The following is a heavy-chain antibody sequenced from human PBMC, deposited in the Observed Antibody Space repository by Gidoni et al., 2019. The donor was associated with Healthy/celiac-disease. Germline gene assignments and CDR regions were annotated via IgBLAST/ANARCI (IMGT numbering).Heavy chain of an antibody. D-gene: IGHD1-1*01. Sequence: QVQLVESGGGVVQPGRSLRLSCAASGFTFSSYGMHWVRQAPGKGLEWVAVISYDGSNKYYADSVKGRFTISRDNSKNTLYLQMNSLRAEDTAVYYCARSTGTSINDAFDIWGQGTMVTVSS. CDR3: ARSTGTSINDAFDI. V-gene: IGHV3-30*03. CDR2: ISYDGSNK. J-gene: IGHJ3*02. CDR1: GFTFSSYG.